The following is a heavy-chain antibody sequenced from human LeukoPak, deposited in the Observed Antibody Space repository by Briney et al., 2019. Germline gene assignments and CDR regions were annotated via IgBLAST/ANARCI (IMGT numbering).Heavy chain of an antibody. V-gene: IGHV3-74*01. CDR2: IESNGLT. Sequence: HPGGSLRLSCAASGFTFSSYEMNWVRQTPGKGLMWVSHIESNGLTLYADSVRERFTISRDNAKNTVYLQMNSLRADDTAMYYCARAVTYFYGSVTYDWFESWGQGTLVTVSS. CDR3: ARAVTYFYGSVTYDWFES. D-gene: IGHD3-10*01. CDR1: GFTFSSYE. J-gene: IGHJ5*01.